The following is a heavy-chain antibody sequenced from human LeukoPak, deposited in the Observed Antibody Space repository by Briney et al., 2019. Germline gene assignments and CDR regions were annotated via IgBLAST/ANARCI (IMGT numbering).Heavy chain of an antibody. V-gene: IGHV3-11*01. D-gene: IGHD3-22*01. J-gene: IGHJ1*01. CDR2: ISSSGSTI. CDR3: AKDLRVVVTEYFQH. CDR1: GFTFSDYY. Sequence: PGGSLRLSCAASGFTFSDYYMSWIRQAPGKGLEWVSYISSSGSTIYSADSVKGRFTISRDNAKNSLYLQMNSLRAEDTAVYYCAKDLRVVVTEYFQHWGQGTLVTVSS.